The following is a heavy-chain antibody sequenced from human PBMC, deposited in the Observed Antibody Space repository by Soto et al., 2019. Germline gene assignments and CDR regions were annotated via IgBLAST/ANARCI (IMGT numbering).Heavy chain of an antibody. Sequence: PSETLSLTCTVSGGSVSSGSYYWSWIRQPPGKGLEWIGYIYYSGSTNYTPSLKSRVTISVDTSKNQFSLKLSSVTAADTAVYYCARDRHKWLLLHGYYGMDVWGQGTTVTVSS. V-gene: IGHV4-61*01. CDR2: IYYSGST. J-gene: IGHJ6*02. CDR3: ARDRHKWLLLHGYYGMDV. CDR1: GGSVSSGSYY. D-gene: IGHD3-22*01.